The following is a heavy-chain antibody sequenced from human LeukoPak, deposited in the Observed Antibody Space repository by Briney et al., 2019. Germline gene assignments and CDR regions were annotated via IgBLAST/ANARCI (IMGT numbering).Heavy chain of an antibody. V-gene: IGHV1-3*01. CDR1: GYTFTGYY. Sequence: ASVKVSCKASGYTFTGYYIHWVRQAPGQGLEWMGWINAGNGNTKYSQKFQGRVTITRDTSASTAYMELSSLRSEDTAVYYCARAYYESSAYRHAVYFDYWGQGTLVTVSS. J-gene: IGHJ4*02. CDR3: ARAYYESSAYRHAVYFDY. CDR2: INAGNGNT. D-gene: IGHD3-22*01.